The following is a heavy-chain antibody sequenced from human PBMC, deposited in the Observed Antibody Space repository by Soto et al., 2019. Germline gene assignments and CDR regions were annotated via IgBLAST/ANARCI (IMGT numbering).Heavy chain of an antibody. CDR3: ARDRITIFGVVRGPNGMDV. CDR2: IWYDGSNK. J-gene: IGHJ6*02. CDR1: GFTFSSYG. V-gene: IGHV3-33*01. D-gene: IGHD3-3*01. Sequence: GGSLRLSCAASGFTFSSYGMHWVRQAPGKGLEWVAVIWYDGSNKYYADSVKGRFTISRDNSKNTLYLQMNSLRAEDTAVYYCARDRITIFGVVRGPNGMDVWGQGTTVTVSS.